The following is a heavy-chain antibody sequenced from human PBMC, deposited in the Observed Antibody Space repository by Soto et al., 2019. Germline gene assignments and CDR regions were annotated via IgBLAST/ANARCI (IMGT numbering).Heavy chain of an antibody. D-gene: IGHD3-22*01. Sequence: QVQLVQSGAEVKKPGASVKVSCKASGYTFTTYTMHWVRQAPGQRLEWMGWMNAGNGDTKYSQKFQDRVTITRDTSASTAYMELSSLRSDDTAVYYCARGLKYYDSSGYYYNSWGQGTLVTVSS. CDR3: ARGLKYYDSSGYYYNS. CDR1: GYTFTTYT. J-gene: IGHJ4*02. V-gene: IGHV1-3*01. CDR2: MNAGNGDT.